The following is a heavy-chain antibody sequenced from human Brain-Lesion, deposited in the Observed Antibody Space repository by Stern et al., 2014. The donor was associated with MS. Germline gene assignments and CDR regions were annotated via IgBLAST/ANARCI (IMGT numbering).Heavy chain of an antibody. CDR2: IYTTGST. D-gene: IGHD5-18*01. Sequence: VQLVESGPGLVKPSQTLSLTCTVSGGSVGSGSYDWSWIRQPAGKGLEWIGRIYTTGSTYYNPSLKSRVSISIDTSKNQFSLQVTSVTAADTAVYYCARDKEDTNMAFRYFDNWGQGTLVTVSS. V-gene: IGHV4-61*02. CDR1: GGSVGSGSYD. CDR3: ARDKEDTNMAFRYFDN. J-gene: IGHJ4*02.